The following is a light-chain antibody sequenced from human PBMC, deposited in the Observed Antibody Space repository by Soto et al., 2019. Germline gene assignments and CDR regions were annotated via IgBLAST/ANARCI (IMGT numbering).Light chain of an antibody. V-gene: IGLV2-14*01. Sequence: QSALTQPASVSGSPGQSITISCTGTSSDVGGYNYVSWYQQHPGKAPKLMFYDVSNRPSGVSNRFSGSKSGNTASLTISGLQAEDEADYYCSSYTSSSTLLYVFGTGTKVTAL. CDR2: DVS. CDR3: SSYTSSSTLLYV. CDR1: SSDVGGYNY. J-gene: IGLJ1*01.